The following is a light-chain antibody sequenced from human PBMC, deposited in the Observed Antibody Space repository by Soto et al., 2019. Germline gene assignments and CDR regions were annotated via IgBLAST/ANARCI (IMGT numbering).Light chain of an antibody. J-gene: IGKJ1*01. V-gene: IGKV3-15*01. CDR2: GAF. CDR3: QQYANWPKT. Sequence: EIVLTQSPATLSLSPGERATLSCRASQSVGNNLAWYQQKPGQAPGLLIYGAFTRAAGVPARFSGSGSGTEFTLTISSLQSEDSAVYFCQQYANWPKTLGQGTKVDIK. CDR1: QSVGNN.